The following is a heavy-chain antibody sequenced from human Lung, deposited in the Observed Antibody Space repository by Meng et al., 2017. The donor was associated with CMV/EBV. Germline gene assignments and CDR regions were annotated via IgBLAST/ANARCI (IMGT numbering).Heavy chain of an antibody. CDR1: GYSFTTYW. D-gene: IGHD1-26*01. CDR3: ARRGLPGYVPYVADV. Sequence: GESXKISCKTSGYSFTTYWIVWVRQLPGKGLEWMGTIFRGDAAIRYRPSFQGQVTISGDRSISTAYLQWNSLKASDTAIYYCARRGLPGYVPYVADVWGEGXTVTVSS. V-gene: IGHV5-51*01. J-gene: IGHJ6*04. CDR2: IFRGDAAI.